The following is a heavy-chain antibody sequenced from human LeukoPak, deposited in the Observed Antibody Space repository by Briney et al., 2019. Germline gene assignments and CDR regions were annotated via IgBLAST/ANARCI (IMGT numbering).Heavy chain of an antibody. D-gene: IGHD3-3*01. V-gene: IGHV4-59*02. Sequence: SETLSLTCTVSGGSVTSDYLNWIRQPPGKGLEWIACFYYTGSTNYNPSLKTRVTIPIDTPKNQFSLRLSSVTAADTAVYYCARGRRDNDFWSGHYFDYWGQGALVTVSS. CDR3: ARGRRDNDFWSGHYFDY. CDR2: FYYTGST. CDR1: GGSVTSDY. J-gene: IGHJ4*02.